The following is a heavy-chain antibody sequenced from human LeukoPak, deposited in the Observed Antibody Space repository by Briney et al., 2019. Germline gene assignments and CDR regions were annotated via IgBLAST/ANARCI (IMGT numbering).Heavy chain of an antibody. V-gene: IGHV1-2*02. CDR1: GYTFTGYY. J-gene: IGHJ3*02. CDR3: ARVRYYYDSSGYHHGSFDI. Sequence: ASVKVSCKASGYTFTGYYMHWVRQAPGQGLEWMGWINPNSGGTNYAQKFQGRVTMTRDTSISTAYMELSRLRSDDTAVYYCARVRYYYDSSGYHHGSFDIWGQGTMVTVSS. CDR2: INPNSGGT. D-gene: IGHD3-22*01.